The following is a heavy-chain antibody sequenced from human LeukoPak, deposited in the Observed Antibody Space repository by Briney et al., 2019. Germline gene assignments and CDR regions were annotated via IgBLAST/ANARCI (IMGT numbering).Heavy chain of an antibody. V-gene: IGHV5-51*01. CDR2: IYPGDSDT. D-gene: IGHD3-10*01. Sequence: GESLKISCKGSGYSFTSYWIGWVRQMPGKGLEWMGIIYPGDSDTRYSPSFQGQVTISADKSIGTAYLQWSSLKASDTAMYYCARLLWSGESLHNWFDPWGQGTLVTVSS. CDR3: ARLLWSGESLHNWFDP. J-gene: IGHJ5*02. CDR1: GYSFTSYW.